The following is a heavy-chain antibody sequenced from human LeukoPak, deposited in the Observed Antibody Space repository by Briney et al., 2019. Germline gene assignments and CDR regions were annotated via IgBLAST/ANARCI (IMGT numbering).Heavy chain of an antibody. D-gene: IGHD1-20*01. J-gene: IGHJ4*02. CDR3: AKGNNWNY. Sequence: PGGSLRLSCAASGFTFSSYSMNWVRQAPGKGLEWVAVISYDGSNKYYADSVKGRFTISRDNSKNTLYLQMNSLRAEDTAVYYCAKGNNWNYWGQGTLVTVSS. CDR2: ISYDGSNK. V-gene: IGHV3-30*18. CDR1: GFTFSSYS.